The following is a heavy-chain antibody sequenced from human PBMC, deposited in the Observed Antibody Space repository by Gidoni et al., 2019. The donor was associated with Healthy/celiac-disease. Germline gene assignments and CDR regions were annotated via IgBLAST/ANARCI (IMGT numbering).Heavy chain of an antibody. Sequence: QVQLQQWGAGLLKPSETLSLTCAVYGGSFSGYYWSWIRQPPGKGLEWIGEINHSGSTNYNPSLKSRVTISVDTSKNQFSLKLSSVTAADTAVYYCARFTRGGLDYWGQGTLVTVSS. CDR2: INHSGST. D-gene: IGHD3-10*01. J-gene: IGHJ4*02. V-gene: IGHV4-34*01. CDR3: ARFTRGGLDY. CDR1: GGSFSGYY.